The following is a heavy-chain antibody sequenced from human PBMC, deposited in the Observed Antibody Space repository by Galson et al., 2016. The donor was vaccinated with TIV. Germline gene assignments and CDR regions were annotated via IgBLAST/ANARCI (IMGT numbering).Heavy chain of an antibody. CDR1: GDSVSSQSAA. V-gene: IGHV6-1*01. CDR3: ARGGGDGQKALTHFDH. J-gene: IGHJ4*02. D-gene: IGHD5-24*01. Sequence: CAISGDSVSSQSAAWNWIRQSPSRGLEWLGRTYSRSRWYNEYAVSVRSRISINPDTSKSQFSLQLNSVTPEDTAIYYCARGGGDGQKALTHFDHWGQGTLVTVSS. CDR2: TYSRSRWYN.